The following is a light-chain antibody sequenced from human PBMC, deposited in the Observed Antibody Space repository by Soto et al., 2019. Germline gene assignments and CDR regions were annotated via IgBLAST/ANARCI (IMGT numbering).Light chain of an antibody. CDR3: CSYTSSSTPWV. CDR2: DVS. V-gene: IGLV2-14*03. J-gene: IGLJ1*01. Sequence: QSALTQPASVSGSPGQSITISCTGTSSDVGGYNYVSWYQQHPGKAPKLMIYDVSDRPSGVSNRFSASKSGNTASLTISGLQAEDVADYYCCSYTSSSTPWVFGTGTRSPS. CDR1: SSDVGGYNY.